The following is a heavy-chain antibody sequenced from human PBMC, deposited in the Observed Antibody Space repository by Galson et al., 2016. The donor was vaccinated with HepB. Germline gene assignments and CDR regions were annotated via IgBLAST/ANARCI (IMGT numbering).Heavy chain of an antibody. CDR2: ISGSGGST. Sequence: SLRLSCAASGFTFRSYAMSWVRQAPGKGLEWVSSISGSGGSTYYADSVRGRFTISRDNSKNTLYLQMNGLRAEDTAVYYCAREAERWNYLDYWGQGALVTVSS. CDR1: GFTFRSYA. CDR3: AREAERWNYLDY. J-gene: IGHJ4*02. V-gene: IGHV3-23*01. D-gene: IGHD5-24*01.